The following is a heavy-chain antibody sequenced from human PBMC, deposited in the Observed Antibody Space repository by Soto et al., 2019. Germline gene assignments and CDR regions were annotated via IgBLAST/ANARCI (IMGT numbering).Heavy chain of an antibody. Sequence: QVQLVESGGGLVKPGGSLRLSCAASGFTFSDFYMNWIRQAPGKGLEWVAYVSSSGAYTNYADSVMGRFTISGDNTKNSWYLQMNSLRAEDTAVYYCVRPGDGYNRFDYWGQGTLVTVSS. D-gene: IGHD5-12*01. CDR2: VSSSGAYT. V-gene: IGHV3-11*05. CDR1: GFTFSDFY. CDR3: VRPGDGYNRFDY. J-gene: IGHJ4*02.